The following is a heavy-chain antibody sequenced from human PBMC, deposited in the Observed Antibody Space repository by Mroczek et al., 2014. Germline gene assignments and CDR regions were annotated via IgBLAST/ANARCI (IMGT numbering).Heavy chain of an antibody. Sequence: QVQLVESGGGVVQPGRSLRLSCAASGFTFSSYGMHWVRQAPGKGLEWVAVIWYDGSNKYYADSVKGRFTISRDNSKNTLYLQMSSLRAEDTAVYYCARDGDDYGDYAFDYWGQGTLVTGLL. J-gene: IGHJ4*02. CDR2: IWYDGSNK. V-gene: IGHV3-33*01. CDR1: GFTFSSYG. CDR3: ARDGDDYGDYAFDY. D-gene: IGHD4-17*01.